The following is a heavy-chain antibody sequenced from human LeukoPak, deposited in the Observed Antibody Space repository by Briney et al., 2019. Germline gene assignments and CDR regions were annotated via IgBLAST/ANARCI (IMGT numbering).Heavy chain of an antibody. CDR3: ARWGLYSRSSYWYIDV. CDR1: GFSFSSHW. V-gene: IGHV3-7*01. J-gene: IGHJ2*01. D-gene: IGHD6-6*01. Sequence: GRSLRLSCAASGFSFSSHWMSWVRQAPGKGLGWVANIKQDGSEKYFVGSVKGRFTISRDNAKNSLYLQMNGLRAEDTAVYYCARWGLYSRSSYWYIDVWGRGTLVTVSS. CDR2: IKQDGSEK.